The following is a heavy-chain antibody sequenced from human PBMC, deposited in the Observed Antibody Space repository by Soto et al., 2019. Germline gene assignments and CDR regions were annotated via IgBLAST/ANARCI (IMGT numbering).Heavy chain of an antibody. CDR2: VYYSGST. J-gene: IGHJ5*02. D-gene: IGHD5-12*01. Sequence: SETLSLTCTVSGGAVGSSSYYWGWIRQPPGKGLEWIGSVYYSGSTYDNPSLKGRVTMSVDTSKNQISLKLNSLTAADTAVYFCARQPRCTSPYCLGYDYSFPPWGQGTLVTVSS. V-gene: IGHV4-39*01. CDR3: ARQPRCTSPYCLGYDYSFPP. CDR1: GGAVGSSSYY.